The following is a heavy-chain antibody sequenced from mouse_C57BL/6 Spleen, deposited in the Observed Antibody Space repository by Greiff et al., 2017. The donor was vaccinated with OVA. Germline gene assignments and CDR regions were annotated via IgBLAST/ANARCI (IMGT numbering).Heavy chain of an antibody. D-gene: IGHD6-1*01. CDR2: IDPSDSYT. CDR1: GYTFTSYW. Sequence: VQLQQSGAELVKPGASVKLSCKASGYTFTSYWMQWVKQRPGQGLEWIGEIDPSDSYTNYHQKFKGKATLTVDTSSSTAYMQLSSLTSEDSAVYYCASAISFYAMDYWGQGTSVTVSS. CDR3: ASAISFYAMDY. J-gene: IGHJ4*01. V-gene: IGHV1-50*01.